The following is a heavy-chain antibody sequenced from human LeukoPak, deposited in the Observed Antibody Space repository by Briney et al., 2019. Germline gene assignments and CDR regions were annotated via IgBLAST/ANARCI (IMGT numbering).Heavy chain of an antibody. CDR2: ISSSGSTM. CDR1: GFIFSDYY. D-gene: IGHD5-12*01. V-gene: IGHV3-11*01. Sequence: GGSLRLSCAASGFIFSDYYMSWIRQAPGKGLEWVSYISSSGSTMYYTDSGKGRFTISRDNAKDSLYLQMNSLRAEDTAVYYCARDPGSGYEEHFDYWGQGTLVTVSS. CDR3: ARDPGSGYEEHFDY. J-gene: IGHJ4*02.